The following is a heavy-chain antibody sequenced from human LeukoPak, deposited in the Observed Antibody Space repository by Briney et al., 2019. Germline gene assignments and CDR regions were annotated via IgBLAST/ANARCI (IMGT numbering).Heavy chain of an antibody. CDR3: ARGLSRGDYFLHFDY. D-gene: IGHD4-17*01. V-gene: IGHV3-74*01. J-gene: IGHJ4*02. CDR1: GFTFSDYY. Sequence: PGGSLRLSCAASGFTFSDYYMSWIRQAPGKGLEWVSRINDDETSTTYAESVKGRFTISRDNSKNTLYLQMNSLRAEDTAVYYCARGLSRGDYFLHFDYWGQGTLVTVSS. CDR2: INDDETST.